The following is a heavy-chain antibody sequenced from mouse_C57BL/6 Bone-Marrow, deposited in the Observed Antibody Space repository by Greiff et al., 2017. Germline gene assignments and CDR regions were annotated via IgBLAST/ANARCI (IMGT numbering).Heavy chain of an antibody. Sequence: QVHVKQPGAELVKPGASVKLSCKASGYTFTSYWMHWVKQRPGRGLEWIGRIDPNSGGTKYNEKFKSKATLTVDKPSSTAYMQLSSLTSEDSAVYYCSIYYDYDGYAMDYWGQGTSVTVSS. J-gene: IGHJ4*01. D-gene: IGHD2-4*01. V-gene: IGHV1-72*01. CDR1: GYTFTSYW. CDR3: SIYYDYDGYAMDY. CDR2: IDPNSGGT.